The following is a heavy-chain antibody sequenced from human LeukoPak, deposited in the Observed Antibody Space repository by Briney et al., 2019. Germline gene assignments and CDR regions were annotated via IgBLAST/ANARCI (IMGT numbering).Heavy chain of an antibody. Sequence: GESLKISCQGSGYSFSDYWIGWVRQMPGTGLEWMGIIYPGDSDTRYSPSFQGQVTISADKSISTAYLQWSSLKASDTAMYYCARRTTTWAFDIWGQGTMVTVSS. D-gene: IGHD2/OR15-2a*01. CDR3: ARRTTTWAFDI. CDR1: GYSFSDYW. V-gene: IGHV5-51*01. CDR2: IYPGDSDT. J-gene: IGHJ3*02.